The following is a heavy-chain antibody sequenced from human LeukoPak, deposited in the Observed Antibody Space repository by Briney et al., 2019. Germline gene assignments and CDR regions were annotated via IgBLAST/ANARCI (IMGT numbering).Heavy chain of an antibody. V-gene: IGHV3-23*01. D-gene: IGHD5-12*01. CDR2: ISSSGDST. Sequence: PGGSLRLSCAASGFTFSSYAMSWVRQAPAKGLEWVSSISSSGDSTYYADSVKGRFTISRDDSKNTLYLQMNSLRAEDTAVYYCARAGYSGYDYLDYWGQGTLVTVSS. CDR3: ARAGYSGYDYLDY. J-gene: IGHJ4*02. CDR1: GFTFSSYA.